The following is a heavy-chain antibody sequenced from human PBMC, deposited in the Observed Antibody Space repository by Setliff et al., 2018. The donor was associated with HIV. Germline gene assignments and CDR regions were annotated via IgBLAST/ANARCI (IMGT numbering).Heavy chain of an antibody. CDR2: VNHNGNI. J-gene: IGHJ6*02. D-gene: IGHD1-20*01. Sequence: SETLSLTCTLHGVPLSDYYWNWIRQSPGKGMEWIVEVNHNGNINYNPSLKSRVNVSVDTSKTQYSMKMISVTAADTAMYYCAIHDASYYKWNDEVIWNHYGLDVWGQGTTVTVSS. CDR1: GVPLSDYY. CDR3: AIHDASYYKWNDEVIWNHYGLDV. V-gene: IGHV4-34*01.